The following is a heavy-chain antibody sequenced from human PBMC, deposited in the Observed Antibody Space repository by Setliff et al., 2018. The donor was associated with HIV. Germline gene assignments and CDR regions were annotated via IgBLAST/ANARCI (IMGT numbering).Heavy chain of an antibody. V-gene: IGHV1-69*13. CDR3: ARGVSQAYTYGSGAYYYFDF. CDR2: IIPMFGRV. CDR1: GGTFNNFA. J-gene: IGHJ4*02. D-gene: IGHD6-19*01. Sequence: AASVKVSCKPSGGTFNNFAISWVRQAPGQGLEWMGGIIPMFGRVNYAQKLQGRVTITADESTNTAYMELSSLRAEDTAVYFCARGVSQAYTYGSGAYYYFDFWGLGTLVTVSS.